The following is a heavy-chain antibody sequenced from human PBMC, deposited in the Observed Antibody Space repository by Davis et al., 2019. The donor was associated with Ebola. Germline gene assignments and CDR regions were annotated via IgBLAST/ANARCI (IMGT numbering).Heavy chain of an antibody. CDR1: GGSFSGYY. V-gene: IGHV4-34*01. Sequence: PSETLSLTCAVYGGSFSGYYWSWIRQPPGKGLEWIGEINHSGSTNYNPSLKSRVTISVDTSKNQFSLKLSSVTAADTAVYYCARGLYCSSTSCYYGMDVWGQGTTVTVSS. CDR3: ARGLYCSSTSCYYGMDV. CDR2: INHSGST. D-gene: IGHD2-2*01. J-gene: IGHJ6*02.